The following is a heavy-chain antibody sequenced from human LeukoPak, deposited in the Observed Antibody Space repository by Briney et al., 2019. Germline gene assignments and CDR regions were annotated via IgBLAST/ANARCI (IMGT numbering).Heavy chain of an antibody. J-gene: IGHJ4*02. CDR3: TIGPKYDGLTGYFES. CDR2: ISAGGATM. V-gene: IGHV3-48*01. Sequence: PGGSLRLSCAASGLTVSSYTMNWVRQAPGKGLEWVSYISAGGATMYYADSVKGRFTISRDNAKNSLYLQMSSLKTEDTGVYYSTIGPKYDGLTGYFESWGQGTLVTVSS. D-gene: IGHD3-9*01. CDR1: GLTVSSYT.